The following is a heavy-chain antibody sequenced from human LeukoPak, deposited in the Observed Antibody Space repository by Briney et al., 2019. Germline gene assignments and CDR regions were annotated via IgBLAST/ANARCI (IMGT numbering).Heavy chain of an antibody. V-gene: IGHV3-20*04. D-gene: IGHD3-10*01. Sequence: PGGSLRLSCAASGFTFDDYGMSWVRQVPGKGLEWVSGINRNGGSTGNADSVKGRFTISRDNAKNSLYLQMNSLRAEDTALYYCARDDYGSGSWNDYWGQGTLVTVSS. J-gene: IGHJ4*02. CDR1: GFTFDDYG. CDR3: ARDDYGSGSWNDY. CDR2: INRNGGST.